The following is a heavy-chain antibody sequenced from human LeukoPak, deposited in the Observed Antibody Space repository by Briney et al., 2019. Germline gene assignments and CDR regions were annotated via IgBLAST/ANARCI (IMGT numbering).Heavy chain of an antibody. D-gene: IGHD3-22*01. J-gene: IGHJ3*01. CDR3: ARLLDNDISGDPDTFDV. V-gene: IGHV4-59*11. Sequence: MPSETLSLTCTVSGGSLSGHYWSWIRQPPGKRLEWIGYVSYTWRTKYNPSLQSRVTISIDTSKSQFSLKLTSVTSADTAVYSCARLLDNDISGDPDTFDVWGQGTTVIVSS. CDR2: VSYTWRT. CDR1: GGSLSGHY.